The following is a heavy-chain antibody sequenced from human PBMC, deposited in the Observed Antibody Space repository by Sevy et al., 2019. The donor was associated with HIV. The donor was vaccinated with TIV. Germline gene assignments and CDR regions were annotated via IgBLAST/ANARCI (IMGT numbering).Heavy chain of an antibody. CDR3: ATTKDYYDSSAYPFDY. Sequence: ASVKVSCKVSGYTLTGFSMHWVRQAPGKGLEWMATFDPENDETIYAQKFQGRVTMTGDTSTDKAYMGLSSLRSEDTAGYYGATTKDYYDSSAYPFDYWGQGTLVTVSS. J-gene: IGHJ4*02. CDR1: GYTLTGFS. D-gene: IGHD3-22*01. CDR2: FDPENDET. V-gene: IGHV1-24*01.